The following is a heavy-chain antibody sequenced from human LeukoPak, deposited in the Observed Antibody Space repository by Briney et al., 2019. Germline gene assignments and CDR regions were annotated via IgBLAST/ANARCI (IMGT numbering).Heavy chain of an antibody. CDR2: ISTSSIYI. Sequence: PGGSLRLSCVASGFRFIDYWMTWVRQAPGKGLEWVSFISTSSIYIYYADSLKGRFTISRDNAKNSLYLQMNSLRAEDTAVYYCARDIDHWGQGTLVTVSS. CDR3: ARDIDH. CDR1: GFRFIDYW. V-gene: IGHV3-21*01. J-gene: IGHJ4*02.